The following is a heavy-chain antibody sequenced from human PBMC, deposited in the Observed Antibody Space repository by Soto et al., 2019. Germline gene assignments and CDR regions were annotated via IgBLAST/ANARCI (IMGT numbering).Heavy chain of an antibody. CDR1: GGTFSSYA. CDR3: ARDSVESIVVVVAATPEIYYYYGMDV. J-gene: IGHJ6*02. Sequence: EASVKVSCKASGGTFSSYAISWVRQAPGQGLEWMGGIIPIFGTANYAQKFQGRVTITADESTSTAYMELSSLRSEDTAVYYCARDSVESIVVVVAATPEIYYYYGMDVWGQGTTVTVSS. D-gene: IGHD2-15*01. CDR2: IIPIFGTA. V-gene: IGHV1-69*13.